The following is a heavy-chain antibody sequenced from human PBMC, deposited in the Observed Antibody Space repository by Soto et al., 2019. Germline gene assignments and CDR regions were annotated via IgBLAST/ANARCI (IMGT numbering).Heavy chain of an antibody. Sequence: GGSLRLSCAASGFTFSSYAMHWVRQAPGKGLEWVAVISYDVSNKYYADSVKGRFTISRDNSKNTLYLQMNSLRAEDTAVYYCATDQRYCSSTSRYPNYYYYGMDVWGQGTTVTVSS. CDR1: GFTFSSYA. CDR2: ISYDVSNK. CDR3: ATDQRYCSSTSRYPNYYYYGMDV. D-gene: IGHD2-2*01. J-gene: IGHJ6*02. V-gene: IGHV3-30-3*01.